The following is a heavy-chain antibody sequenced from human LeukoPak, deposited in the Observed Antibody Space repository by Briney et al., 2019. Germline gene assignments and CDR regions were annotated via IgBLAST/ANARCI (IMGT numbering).Heavy chain of an antibody. Sequence: GGSLRLSCAASGFTLSSYGMHWVRQAPGKGLEWVAFIRYDGSNKYYADSVKGRFTISRDNSKNTLYLQMNSLRAEDTAVYYCAKDVQGSSWETTTSDYWGQGTLVTVSS. CDR2: IRYDGSNK. V-gene: IGHV3-30*02. CDR3: AKDVQGSSWETTTSDY. J-gene: IGHJ4*02. D-gene: IGHD6-13*01. CDR1: GFTLSSYG.